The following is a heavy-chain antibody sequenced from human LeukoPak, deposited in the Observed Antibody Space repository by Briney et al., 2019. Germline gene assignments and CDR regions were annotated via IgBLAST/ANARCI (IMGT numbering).Heavy chain of an antibody. CDR3: ARVLSGGSYFFDY. D-gene: IGHD1-26*01. CDR2: INPNSGGT. V-gene: IGHV1-2*06. CDR1: GYTFTSYY. Sequence: ASVEVSCKASGYTFTSYYMHWVRQAPGQGLEWMGRINPNSGGTNYAQKFQGRVTMTRDTSISTAYMELSRLTSDDTAVYYCARVLSGGSYFFDYWGQGTLVTVSS. J-gene: IGHJ4*02.